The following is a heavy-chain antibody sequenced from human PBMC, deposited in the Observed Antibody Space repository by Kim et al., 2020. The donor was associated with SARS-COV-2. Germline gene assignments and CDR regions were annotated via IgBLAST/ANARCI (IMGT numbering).Heavy chain of an antibody. J-gene: IGHJ6*02. CDR1: GGSISSSSYY. Sequence: SETLSLTCTVSGGSISSSSYYWGWIRQPPGKGLEWIGSIYYSGSTYYNPSLKSRVTISVDTTKNQFSLKLSSVTAADTAVYYCGSRMADFYYDGMDVWGQGTTVTVSS. CDR3: GSRMADFYYDGMDV. D-gene: IGHD2-15*01. V-gene: IGHV4-39*01. CDR2: IYYSGST.